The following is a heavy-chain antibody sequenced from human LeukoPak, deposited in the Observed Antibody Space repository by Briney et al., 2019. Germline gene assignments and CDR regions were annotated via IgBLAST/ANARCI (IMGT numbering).Heavy chain of an antibody. CDR3: ARGYRRDSAAAGIHY. CDR1: GYTFTTYA. D-gene: IGHD6-13*01. Sequence: VASVKVSCKASGYTFTTYAMNWVRQATGQGLEWMGWMNPNSGNTGYAQKFQGRVTMTRNTSISTAYMELSSLRSEDTAVYYCARGYRRDSAAAGIHYWGQGTLVTVSS. J-gene: IGHJ4*02. CDR2: MNPNSGNT. V-gene: IGHV1-8*02.